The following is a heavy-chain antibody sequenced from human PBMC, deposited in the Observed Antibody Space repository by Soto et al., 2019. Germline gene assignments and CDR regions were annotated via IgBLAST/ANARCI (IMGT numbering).Heavy chain of an antibody. Sequence: QVQLQQWGAGLLKPSETLSLTCAVYGGSFSGYYWSWIRQPPGKGLAWLGEINHSGSTNYNPSLKSRVTISVDTSKNQCSLKLSSVTVADTAVYYCARGRYIGGYCSSTSCPNPLDYWGQGTLVTVCS. CDR2: INHSGST. CDR3: ARGRYIGGYCSSTSCPNPLDY. V-gene: IGHV4-34*01. J-gene: IGHJ4*02. CDR1: GGSFSGYY. D-gene: IGHD2-2*01.